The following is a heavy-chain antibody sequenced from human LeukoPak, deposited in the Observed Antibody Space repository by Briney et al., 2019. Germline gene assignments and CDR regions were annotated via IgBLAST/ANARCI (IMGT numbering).Heavy chain of an antibody. CDR3: ARVRDTVMLEDYYYMDV. V-gene: IGHV1-69*13. Sequence: ASVKVSCKASGYTFTSYGISWVRQAPGQGLEWMGGIIPIFGTANYAQKFQGRVTITADESTSTAYMELSSLRSEDTAVYYCARVRDTVMLEDYYYMDVWGKGTTVTVSS. D-gene: IGHD5-18*01. CDR2: IIPIFGTA. CDR1: GYTFTSYG. J-gene: IGHJ6*03.